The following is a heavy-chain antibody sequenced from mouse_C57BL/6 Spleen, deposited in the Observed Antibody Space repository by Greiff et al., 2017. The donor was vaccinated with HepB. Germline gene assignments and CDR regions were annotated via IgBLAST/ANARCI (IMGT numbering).Heavy chain of an antibody. CDR2: IDPSDSYT. Sequence: QVQLQQPGAELVMPGASVKLSCKASGYTFTSYWMHWVKQRPGQGLEWIGEIDPSDSYTNYNQKFKGKSTLTVDKSSSTAYMQLSSLTSEDSAVYYCARWGLGRGDYWGQGTTHTVSS. V-gene: IGHV1-69*01. J-gene: IGHJ2*01. D-gene: IGHD4-1*01. CDR3: ARWGLGRGDY. CDR1: GYTFTSYW.